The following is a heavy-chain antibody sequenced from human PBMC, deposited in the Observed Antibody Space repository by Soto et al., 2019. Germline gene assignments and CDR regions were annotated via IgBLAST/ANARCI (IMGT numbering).Heavy chain of an antibody. Sequence: SQTLSLTCAISGDSVSSNSAAWNWIRQSPSRGLEWLGRTYYRSKWYNDYAVSVKSRITINPDTSKNQFSLQLNSVTPEDTAVNYCARDRTPGASSGIYYRPPNWFDPWGQGTLSPSPQ. CDR3: ARDRTPGASSGIYYRPPNWFDP. D-gene: IGHD3-10*01. J-gene: IGHJ5*02. V-gene: IGHV6-1*01. CDR2: TYYRSKWYN. CDR1: GDSVSSNSAA.